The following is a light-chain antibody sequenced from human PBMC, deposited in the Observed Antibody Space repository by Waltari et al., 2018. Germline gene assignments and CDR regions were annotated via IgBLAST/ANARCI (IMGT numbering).Light chain of an antibody. CDR3: NSYAGSSSWV. Sequence: QSALTQPASVSGSPGQSITISLTGTSSDVGFYNYVSWYQQHPGKAPKLMIYDVSERPSGVSNRFSGSKSGNTASLTISGLQAEDEADYYCNSYAGSSSWVFGGGTKLTVL. J-gene: IGLJ3*02. CDR2: DVS. CDR1: SSDVGFYNY. V-gene: IGLV2-14*01.